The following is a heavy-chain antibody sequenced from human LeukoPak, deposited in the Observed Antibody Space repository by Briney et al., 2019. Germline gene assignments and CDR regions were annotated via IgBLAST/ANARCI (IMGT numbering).Heavy chain of an antibody. J-gene: IGHJ4*02. Sequence: PGGSLRLSCAASGIAVSSNYMSWVRQAPGKGLEWVASISGSSSYIYYADSVEGRFTISRDNAKNSLYLQMNSLRAEDTAVYYCARTEMATITYFDYWGQGTLVTVSS. CDR3: ARTEMATITYFDY. CDR2: ISGSSSYI. D-gene: IGHD5-24*01. CDR1: GIAVSSNY. V-gene: IGHV3-21*01.